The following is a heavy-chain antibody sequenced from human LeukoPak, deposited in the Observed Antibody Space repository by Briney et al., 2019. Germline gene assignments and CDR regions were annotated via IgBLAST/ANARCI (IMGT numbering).Heavy chain of an antibody. CDR3: ARGRIDYGTYLDAFDI. V-gene: IGHV3-33*01. CDR1: GFTFSSYG. CDR2: IWYDGSNK. Sequence: GRSLRLSCAASGFTFSSYGMHWVRQAPGKGLEWVAVIWYDGSNKYYADSVKGRLTISRDNSKNTLYLQMNSLRAEDTAVYYCARGRIDYGTYLDAFDIWGQGTMVTVSS. J-gene: IGHJ3*02. D-gene: IGHD4-11*01.